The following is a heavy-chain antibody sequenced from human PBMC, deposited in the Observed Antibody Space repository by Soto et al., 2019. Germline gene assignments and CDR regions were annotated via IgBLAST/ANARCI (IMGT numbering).Heavy chain of an antibody. CDR3: ARQQSPDDTTNDYFDY. D-gene: IGHD5-18*01. CDR1: GASISNYY. V-gene: IGHV4-59*01. Sequence: QVQLQESGPGLVKPSETLSLTCTVSGASISNYYWSWIRQPPGKGLEWIGYIYNTVTTDYNPSLKSRVPVSQDTSKNQFSLKLSSVTAADTAVYYCARQQSPDDTTNDYFDYWGLGALVTVSS. CDR2: IYNTVTT. J-gene: IGHJ4*02.